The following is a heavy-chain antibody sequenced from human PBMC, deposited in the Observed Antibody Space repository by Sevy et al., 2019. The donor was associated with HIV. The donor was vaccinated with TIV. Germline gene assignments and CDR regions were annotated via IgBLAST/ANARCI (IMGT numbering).Heavy chain of an antibody. J-gene: IGHJ5*02. D-gene: IGHD3-10*01. CDR3: AKEGTTMVRGVIIKPDNWFDP. V-gene: IGHV3-23*01. CDR2: ISGSGGST. CDR1: GFTFSSYA. Sequence: GGSLRLSCAASGFTFSSYAMSWVRQAPGKGLEWVSAISGSGGSTYYADSVKGRFTISRVNSKNTLYLQMNSLRAEDTAVYYCAKEGTTMVRGVIIKPDNWFDPWGQGTLVTVSS.